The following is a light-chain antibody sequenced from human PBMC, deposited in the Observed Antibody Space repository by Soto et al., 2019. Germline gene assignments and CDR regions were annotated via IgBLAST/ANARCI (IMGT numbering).Light chain of an antibody. J-gene: IGKJ1*01. CDR3: QQYNNWPL. Sequence: EIVMTQSPATLSVPPGERATLSCRASQSVSSNLAWYQQTPGQAPRLLVYGASTRPTGIPTRFSGSGSGTEFTLTISSLQSEDFAVYYCQQYNNWPLFGQGTKVDI. V-gene: IGKV3-15*01. CDR2: GAS. CDR1: QSVSSN.